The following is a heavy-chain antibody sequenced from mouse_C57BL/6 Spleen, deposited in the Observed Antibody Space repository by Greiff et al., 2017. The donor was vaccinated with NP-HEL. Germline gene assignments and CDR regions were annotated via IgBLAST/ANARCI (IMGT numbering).Heavy chain of an antibody. Sequence: QVQLQQSGPELVKPGASVKISCKASGYTFTDYYINWVKQRPGQGLEWIGWIFPGSGSTYYNEKFKGKATLTVDKSSSTAYMLLSSLTSEDSAVYFCARGELATTVVATGDYAMDYWGQGTSVTVSS. J-gene: IGHJ4*01. CDR3: ARGELATTVVATGDYAMDY. CDR1: GYTFTDYY. CDR2: IFPGSGST. V-gene: IGHV1-75*01. D-gene: IGHD1-1*01.